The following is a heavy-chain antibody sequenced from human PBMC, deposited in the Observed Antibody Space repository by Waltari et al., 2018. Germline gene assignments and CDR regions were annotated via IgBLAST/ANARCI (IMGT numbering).Heavy chain of an antibody. CDR3: ARDDRSIAALQY. V-gene: IGHV3-33*01. J-gene: IGHJ4*02. CDR2: IWFDGTTT. Sequence: QVQLVESGGGVVQPGRSLSISCAAYGFDLDTYGMHWVRQAPGKGLEWVAIIWFDGTTTYYAESVKGRFTISRDSSRNTVYLQMNSLRAEDTAVYYCARDDRSIAALQYWGQGTLVTVSS. CDR1: GFDLDTYG. D-gene: IGHD6-6*01.